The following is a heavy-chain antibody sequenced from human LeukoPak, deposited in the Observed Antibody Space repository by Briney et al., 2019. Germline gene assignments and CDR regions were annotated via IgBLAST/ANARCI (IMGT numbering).Heavy chain of an antibody. J-gene: IGHJ4*02. CDR3: AKNLYDTNSGFDY. CDR2: ITNDGSST. D-gene: IGHD3-9*01. Sequence: GGSLRLSCAASGFTFSSYWMHWVRQAPGKGLVWVSRITNDGSSTGDADSVKGRFTISRDNSRNTLYLQMNSLRAEDTAVYYCAKNLYDTNSGFDYWGQGTLVTVSS. V-gene: IGHV3-74*01. CDR1: GFTFSSYW.